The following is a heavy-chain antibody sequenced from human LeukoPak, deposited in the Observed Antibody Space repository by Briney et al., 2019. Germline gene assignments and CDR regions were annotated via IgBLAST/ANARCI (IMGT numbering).Heavy chain of an antibody. J-gene: IGHJ4*02. V-gene: IGHV3-23*01. D-gene: IGHD2-15*01. CDR3: AKDSWRDELPFIFDF. CDR2: ISGSGGRT. CDR1: GFTLTNYV. Sequence: PGGSLSPSCAASGFTLTNYVTGSVCQGPGKGLERVSSISGSGGRTLYADSVKGRFIISRDNSKNTLYLEMSSLRAEDTNFYYCAKDSWRDELPFIFDFWGQGTLVSVSS.